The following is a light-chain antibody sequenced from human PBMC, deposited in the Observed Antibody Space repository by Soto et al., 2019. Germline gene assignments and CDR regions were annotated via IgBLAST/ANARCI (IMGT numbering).Light chain of an antibody. J-gene: IGLJ2*01. V-gene: IGLV1-40*01. Sequence: QSVLTQPPSVSGAPGQRVTISCTGSSSNTGAGYDVHWYQQLPGTAPKLLIYGSTNRPSGVPDRFSGSKAGTSASLAITGLQAEDEADYYCSSYGGSNNYVVFGGGTKLTVL. CDR1: SSNTGAGYD. CDR2: GST. CDR3: SSYGGSNNYVV.